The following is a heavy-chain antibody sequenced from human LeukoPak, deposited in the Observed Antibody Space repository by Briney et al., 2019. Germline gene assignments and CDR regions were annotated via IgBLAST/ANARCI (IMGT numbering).Heavy chain of an antibody. V-gene: IGHV4-39*01. CDR2: IYYSGST. J-gene: IGHJ4*02. CDR1: SGSISSSSYY. CDR3: ARHEWVTTGKYYFDY. Sequence: SETLSLTCPVSSGSISSSSYYWGWIRQPPGKGLEWIGSIYYSGSTYYNPSLKSRVTISVDTSKNQFSLKLSSVTAADTAVYYCARHEWVTTGKYYFDYWGQGTLATVSS. D-gene: IGHD4-11*01.